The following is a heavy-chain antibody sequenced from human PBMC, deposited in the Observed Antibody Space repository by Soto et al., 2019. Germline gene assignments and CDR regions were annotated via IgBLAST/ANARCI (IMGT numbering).Heavy chain of an antibody. CDR2: IYTSGNT. D-gene: IGHD2-15*01. J-gene: IGHJ6*01. CDR3: AREEVGYCSGGRCYYYVMDV. CDR1: VGSISIYY. V-gene: IGHV4-4*07. Sequence: PSETLCITCTFSVGSISIYYWSWIRQPAGKGLDWIGLIYTSGNTNYNPSLKRRVTMSVDTSKNQFSLKLSSVTAADTAVYYCAREEVGYCSGGRCYYYVMDVWGQGTTVTVSS.